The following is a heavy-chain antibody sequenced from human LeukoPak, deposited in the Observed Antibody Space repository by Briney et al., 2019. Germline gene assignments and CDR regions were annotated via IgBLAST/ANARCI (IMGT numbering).Heavy chain of an antibody. CDR3: AGRGIAHS. V-gene: IGHV3-23*01. CDR2: VSTNGGGT. Sequence: PGGSLRLSCAASGFTCSAYGMTWVRQTPGKGLEFVSAVSTNGGGTSYADSVKGRFTISRDNAKKTLYLQMNSLRAEDTAVYYCAGRGIAHSWGQGTLVTVSS. CDR1: GFTCSAYG. J-gene: IGHJ5*02. D-gene: IGHD6-13*01.